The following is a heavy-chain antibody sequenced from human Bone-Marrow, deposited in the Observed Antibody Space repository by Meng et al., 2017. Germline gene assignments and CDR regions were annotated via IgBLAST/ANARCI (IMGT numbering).Heavy chain of an antibody. J-gene: IGHJ4*02. D-gene: IGHD2-21*02. Sequence: QVQLQQWGAGLVKPSETLSLTCAVYGGSFSGYYWSWIRQPPGKGLEWIGEINHSGSTNYNPSLKSRVTISVDTSKNQFSLKLSSVTAADTAVYYCARVAYRWGGDCSYFDYWGQGTLVTSPQ. CDR1: GGSFSGYY. V-gene: IGHV4-34*01. CDR2: INHSGST. CDR3: ARVAYRWGGDCSYFDY.